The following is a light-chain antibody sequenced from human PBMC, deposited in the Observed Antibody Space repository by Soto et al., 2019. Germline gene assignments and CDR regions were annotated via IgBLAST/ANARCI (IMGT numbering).Light chain of an antibody. V-gene: IGLV2-14*01. CDR2: DVT. CDR3: SSYISSSTLVV. CDR1: NIDIGGYNY. Sequence: QSVLTQPASVSESPGQSITISCTGTNIDIGGYNYVSWYQQHPGRAPKLMIFDVTHRPSGVSNRFSGSKSGNTASLTISGLQAEDEADYYCSSYISSSTLVVFGGGTKVTVL. J-gene: IGLJ2*01.